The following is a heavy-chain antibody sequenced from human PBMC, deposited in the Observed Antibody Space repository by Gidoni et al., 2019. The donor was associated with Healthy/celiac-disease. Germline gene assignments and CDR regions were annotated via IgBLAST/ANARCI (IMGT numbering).Heavy chain of an antibody. CDR3: AKAVLRFLEWNYGMDV. CDR1: GFPFRSDA. CDR2: ISGSGGST. J-gene: IGHJ6*02. D-gene: IGHD3-3*01. Sequence: EVQLLESGGGLVQPGGSLTLPCAASGFPFRSDAMSWVRQAPGKGLEWVSAISGSGGSTYYADSVKGRFTISRDNSKNTLYLQMNSLRAEDTAVYYCAKAVLRFLEWNYGMDVWGQGTTVTVSS. V-gene: IGHV3-23*01.